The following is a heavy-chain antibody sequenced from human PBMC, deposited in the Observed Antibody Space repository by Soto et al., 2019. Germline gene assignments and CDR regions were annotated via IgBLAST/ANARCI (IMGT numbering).Heavy chain of an antibody. CDR3: ARPVTFYYDYVWGSYRSGWFDP. V-gene: IGHV1-8*01. D-gene: IGHD3-16*02. J-gene: IGHJ5*02. CDR1: GYTFTSYD. Sequence: QVQLVQSGAEVKKPGASVKVSCKASGYTFTSYDINWVRQATGQGLEWMGWMNPNSGNTGYAQKFQGRVTMTRNTSISTDYMELSSLRSEDTAVYYCARPVTFYYDYVWGSYRSGWFDPWGQGTLVTVSS. CDR2: MNPNSGNT.